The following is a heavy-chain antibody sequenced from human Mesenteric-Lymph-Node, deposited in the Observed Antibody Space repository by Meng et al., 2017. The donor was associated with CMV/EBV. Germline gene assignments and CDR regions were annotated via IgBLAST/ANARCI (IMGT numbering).Heavy chain of an antibody. Sequence: GESLKISCVASGFTFSDYAMHWVRKAPGKGLEWVAFIRYDGSHDSYGDSVKGRFTISRDDSKKTLYLQMNSLRVDDTAVYYCVKSMGAYSNNWFDPWGQGTLVTVSS. J-gene: IGHJ5*02. V-gene: IGHV3-30*02. CDR2: IRYDGSHD. CDR1: GFTFSDYA. D-gene: IGHD2-21*01. CDR3: VKSMGAYSNNWFDP.